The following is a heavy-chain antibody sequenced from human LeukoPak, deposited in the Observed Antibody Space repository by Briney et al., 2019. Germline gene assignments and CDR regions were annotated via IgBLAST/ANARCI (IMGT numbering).Heavy chain of an antibody. D-gene: IGHD3-9*01. Sequence: GGSLRLSCAASGFTFSSYAMSWVRQAPGKGLEWVSAISGSGGSTYYADSVKGRFTISRDNSKNTLYLQMNSLRAEDTAVYYCAKHYDILTGYLDAFDIWGQGTMVTVSS. CDR3: AKHYDILTGYLDAFDI. CDR1: GFTFSSYA. V-gene: IGHV3-23*01. J-gene: IGHJ3*02. CDR2: ISGSGGST.